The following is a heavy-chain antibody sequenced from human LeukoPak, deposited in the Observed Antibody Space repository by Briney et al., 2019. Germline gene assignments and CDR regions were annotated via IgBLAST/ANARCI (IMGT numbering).Heavy chain of an antibody. CDR2: IYYSGST. CDR3: ARDLKGGFGSHYYGMDV. D-gene: IGHD3-10*01. V-gene: IGHV4-59*01. J-gene: IGHJ6*02. CDR1: GGSISCYY. Sequence: SETLSLTCTVSGGSISCYYWSWIRQPPGKGLEWIGYIYYSGSTNYNPSLKSRVTISVDTSKNQFSLKLSSVTAADTAVYYCARDLKGGFGSHYYGMDVWGQGTTVTVSS.